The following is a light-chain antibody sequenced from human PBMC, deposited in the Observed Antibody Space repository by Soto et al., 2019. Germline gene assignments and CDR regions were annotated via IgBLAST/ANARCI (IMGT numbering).Light chain of an antibody. J-gene: IGLJ1*01. CDR1: SSDVGSYNL. Sequence: QSALTQPASVSGSPGQSITISCTGTSSDVGSYNLTSWYQQYPDKAPKLMIYEVSKRPSGVSNRFSGSKSGNTASLTISGLQAEDEADYYCCSYAGSSTFYVFGSGTKVTVL. V-gene: IGLV2-23*02. CDR3: CSYAGSSTFYV. CDR2: EVS.